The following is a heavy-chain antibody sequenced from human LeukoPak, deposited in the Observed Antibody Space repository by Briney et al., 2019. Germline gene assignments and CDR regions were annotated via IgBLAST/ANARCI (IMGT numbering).Heavy chain of an antibody. D-gene: IGHD4-17*01. CDR2: IYYSGST. V-gene: IGHV4-31*03. J-gene: IGHJ4*02. CDR3: ARGRSLAAQNKYGDYWRGYYFDY. CDR1: GGSISSGGYY. Sequence: SETLSLTCTVSGGSISSGGYYWSWIRQHPGKGLEWIGYIYYSGSTYYNPSLKSRVTISVDTSKNQFSLKLSSVTAADTAVYYCARGRSLAAQNKYGDYWRGYYFDYWGQGTLVTVSS.